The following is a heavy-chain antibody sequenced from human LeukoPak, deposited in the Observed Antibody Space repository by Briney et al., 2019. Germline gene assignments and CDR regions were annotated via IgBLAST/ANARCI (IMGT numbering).Heavy chain of an antibody. D-gene: IGHD3-22*01. CDR3: ARGLVHDTSGYYSDY. Sequence: GVSLRLSCAASGFTFSDHVMSWVRQAPGKGLVWVSRINSDGSRTTYADSVKGRFTISRDNAKNTLYLQMNSLRAEDTAVYYCARGLVHDTSGYYSDYWGQGTLVTVSS. CDR1: GFTFSDHV. CDR2: INSDGSRT. J-gene: IGHJ4*02. V-gene: IGHV3-74*01.